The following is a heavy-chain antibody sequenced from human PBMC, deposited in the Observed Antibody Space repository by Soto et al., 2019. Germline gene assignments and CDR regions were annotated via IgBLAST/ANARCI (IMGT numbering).Heavy chain of an antibody. CDR3: ARVLGGYSDTSGYPRR. Sequence: PSETLSLTCTVSGGSISSGDYYWNWIRQPPGKGLEWIGYIYYSGSTHFNPSLKSRITISVDTSKNQFSLKLSSVTAADTAVYYCARVLGGYSDTSGYPRRWGQGTLVTVSS. J-gene: IGHJ4*02. V-gene: IGHV4-30-4*01. D-gene: IGHD3-22*01. CDR2: IYYSGST. CDR1: GGSISSGDYY.